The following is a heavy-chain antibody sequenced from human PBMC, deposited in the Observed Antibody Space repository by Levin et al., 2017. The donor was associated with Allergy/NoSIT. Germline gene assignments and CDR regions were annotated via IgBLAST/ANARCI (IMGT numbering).Heavy chain of an antibody. V-gene: IGHV3-48*03. J-gene: IGHJ4*02. CDR2: ISSTGSTI. CDR1: GFTFSSYE. D-gene: IGHD3-3*01. CDR3: ARQLGNFWSGYNYFDY. Sequence: GSLRLSCAASGFTFSSYEMNWVRRAPGKGLEWVSYISSTGSTIYSADSVKGRFTISRDNAKNSLYLHINSLRAEDTAVYYCARQLGNFWSGYNYFDYWGQGTLVTVSS.